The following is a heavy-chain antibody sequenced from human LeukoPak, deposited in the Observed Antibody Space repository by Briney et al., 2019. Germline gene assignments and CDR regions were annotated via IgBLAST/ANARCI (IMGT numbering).Heavy chain of an antibody. V-gene: IGHV4-30-2*01. Sequence: SETLSLICAVSGGSISSGGYSWSWIRQPPGKGLEWIGYIYHSGSTYYNPSLKSRVTISVDRSKNQFSLKLSSVTAADTAVYYCARRRSGSYELNWFDPWGQGTLVTVSS. CDR2: IYHSGST. J-gene: IGHJ5*02. D-gene: IGHD3-10*01. CDR3: ARRRSGSYELNWFDP. CDR1: GGSISSGGYS.